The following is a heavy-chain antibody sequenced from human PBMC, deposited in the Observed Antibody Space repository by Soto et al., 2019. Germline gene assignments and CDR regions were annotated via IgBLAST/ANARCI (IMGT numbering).Heavy chain of an antibody. CDR3: ARGKRPRYVDPKNEFDY. Sequence: ASVKVSCKASGYAFTSYDINWVRQATGQGLEWMGWMNPNSGNTGYAQKFQGRVTMTRNTSISTAYMELSSLRSEDTAVYYCARGKRPRYVDPKNEFDYGGQGTLVTVSA. CDR2: MNPNSGNT. CDR1: GYAFTSYD. J-gene: IGHJ4*02. D-gene: IGHD3-9*01. V-gene: IGHV1-8*01.